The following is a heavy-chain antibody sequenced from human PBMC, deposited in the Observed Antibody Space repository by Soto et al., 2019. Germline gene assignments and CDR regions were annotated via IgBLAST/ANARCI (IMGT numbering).Heavy chain of an antibody. J-gene: IGHJ4*02. CDR2: ISYDGSNK. Sequence: QVQLVESGGGVVQPGRSLRLSCAASGFTFSSYAMHWVRQAPAKGLEWVAVISYDGSNKYYADSVKGRFTISRDNSKNTLYLQMNSLRAEDTAVYYCARDGSYDSSGYYYWGQGTLVTVSS. CDR1: GFTFSSYA. D-gene: IGHD3-22*01. CDR3: ARDGSYDSSGYYY. V-gene: IGHV3-30-3*01.